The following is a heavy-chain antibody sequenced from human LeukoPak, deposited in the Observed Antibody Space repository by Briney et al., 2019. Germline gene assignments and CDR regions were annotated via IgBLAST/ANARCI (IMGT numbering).Heavy chain of an antibody. Sequence: SETLSLTCAVYGGSFSGYYWSWIRQPPGKGLEWIGEINHSGSTNYNPSLKSRVTISVDTSKNQFSLKLSSVTAADTAVYYCARSQGGFRKFHWGQGTLVTVSS. CDR3: ARSQGGFRKFH. J-gene: IGHJ4*02. CDR2: INHSGST. V-gene: IGHV4-34*01. D-gene: IGHD3-10*01. CDR1: GGSFSGYY.